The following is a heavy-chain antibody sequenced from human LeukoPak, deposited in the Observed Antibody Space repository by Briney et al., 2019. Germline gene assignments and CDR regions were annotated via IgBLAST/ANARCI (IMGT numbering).Heavy chain of an antibody. Sequence: SETLSLTCTVSGGSISSYYWSWNRQPPGKGLEWIGYIYYSGSTNYNPSLKSRVTISVDTSKNQFSLKLSSVTAADTAVYYCARGSHGWSSGYCHGFDYWGQGTLVTVS. CDR1: GGSISSYY. D-gene: IGHD3-22*01. CDR2: IYYSGST. CDR3: ARGSHGWSSGYCHGFDY. J-gene: IGHJ4*02. V-gene: IGHV4-59*01.